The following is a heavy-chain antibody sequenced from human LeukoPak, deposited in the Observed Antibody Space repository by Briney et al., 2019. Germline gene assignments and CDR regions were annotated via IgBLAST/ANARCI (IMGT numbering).Heavy chain of an antibody. Sequence: GGSLRLSCAASGFTFSTYGMHWVRQAPGKGLGWVAFIRYDESNQYSTDSVKGRFTICRDNSKNRLYLQMNSLRAEDTAVYYCAKDGAGDSSCWSFEYWGQGNLVTVSS. CDR2: IRYDESNQ. CDR3: AKDGAGDSSCWSFEY. CDR1: GFTFSTYG. J-gene: IGHJ4*02. D-gene: IGHD6-13*01. V-gene: IGHV3-30*02.